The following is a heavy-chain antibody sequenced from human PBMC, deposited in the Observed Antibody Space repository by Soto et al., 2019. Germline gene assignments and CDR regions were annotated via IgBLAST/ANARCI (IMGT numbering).Heavy chain of an antibody. Sequence: SETLPLTCTVSGGSSSSGDYYWSWIRQPPGKGLEGIGYTYNSGSTNYNPSLMSRVTISVDTSKNQFSLKLSSVTAADTAVYYCARGGQEMDYYDILTGYYRYYSGMDVWGQGTTVTVSS. J-gene: IGHJ6*02. V-gene: IGHV4-30-4*08. D-gene: IGHD3-9*01. CDR2: TYNSGST. CDR3: ARGGQEMDYYDILTGYYRYYSGMDV. CDR1: GGSSSSGDYY.